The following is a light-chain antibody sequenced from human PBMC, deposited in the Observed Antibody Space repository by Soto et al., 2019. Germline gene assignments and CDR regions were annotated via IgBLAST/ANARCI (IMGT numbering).Light chain of an antibody. CDR2: AAS. Sequence: DIQMTQSPSSLSAFVGDSVTITCRASQNIGNYLNWYQQKPGTAPKILISAASNLRSGVPSRCSGSGSGTYFTLTISSLQSEDFATYYCQKNHGTFGQGTKVEIK. V-gene: IGKV1-39*01. CDR3: QKNHGT. J-gene: IGKJ1*01. CDR1: QNIGNY.